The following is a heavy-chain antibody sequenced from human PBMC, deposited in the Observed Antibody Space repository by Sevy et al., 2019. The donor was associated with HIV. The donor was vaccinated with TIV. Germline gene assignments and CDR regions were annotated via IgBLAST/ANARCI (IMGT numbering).Heavy chain of an antibody. V-gene: IGHV1-2*02. CDR2: INSNSGGT. CDR3: ARGLGYSSSTNCPFGY. CDR1: GYTFSGYY. Sequence: ASVKVSCKASGYTFSGYYMHWVRQAPGQGLEWMGWINSNSGGTNYAQKFQGRVTMTRDTSISTGYMELSSLRSDDTAVYYCARGLGYSSSTNCPFGYWGQGTLVTVSS. J-gene: IGHJ4*02. D-gene: IGHD2-2*01.